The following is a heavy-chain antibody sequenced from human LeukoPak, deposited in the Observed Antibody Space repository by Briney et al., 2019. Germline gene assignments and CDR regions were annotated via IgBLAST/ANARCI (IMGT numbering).Heavy chain of an antibody. D-gene: IGHD2-8*01. V-gene: IGHV1-24*01. CDR2: FDPEDGET. J-gene: IGHJ3*02. CDR1: GYTLTELS. Sequence: GASVKVSCKVSGYTLTELSMHWVRQAPGKGLEWMGGFDPEDGETIYAQKFQGRVTMTEDTSTDTAYMELSSLRSDDTAVYYCATLLMNPSLLAFDIWGQGTMVTVSS. CDR3: ATLLMNPSLLAFDI.